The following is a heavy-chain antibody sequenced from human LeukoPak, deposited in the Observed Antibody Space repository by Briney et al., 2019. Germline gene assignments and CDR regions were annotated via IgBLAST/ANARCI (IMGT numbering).Heavy chain of an antibody. J-gene: IGHJ4*02. Sequence: ASVKVSCKASGGTFRSYAISWVRQAPGQGLEWMGGIIPIFGTTNYAQKFQGRVTITADESTSTDYMELSSLRSEDTAVYYCARDLGSRDGYNPPNLFDNWGQGTLVTVSS. CDR2: IIPIFGTT. CDR3: ARDLGSRDGYNPPNLFDN. D-gene: IGHD5-24*01. V-gene: IGHV1-69*13. CDR1: GGTFRSYA.